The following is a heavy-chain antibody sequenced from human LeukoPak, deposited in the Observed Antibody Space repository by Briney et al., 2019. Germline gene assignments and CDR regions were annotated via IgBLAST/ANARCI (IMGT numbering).Heavy chain of an antibody. Sequence: PSETLSPTCTVSGGSLTTYYWSWIRQPPGKGLEWIGYIYYSGTTNYNPSLKSRVTISEDKSKNRISLKLASMTAADTAVYYCARAFRGSCFDYWGRGALVTVSS. CDR2: IYYSGTT. CDR3: ARAFRGSCFDY. V-gene: IGHV4-59*01. J-gene: IGHJ4*02. CDR1: GGSLTTYY. D-gene: IGHD6-13*01.